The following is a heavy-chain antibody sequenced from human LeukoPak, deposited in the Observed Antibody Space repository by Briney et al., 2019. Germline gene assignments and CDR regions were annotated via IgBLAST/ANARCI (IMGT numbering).Heavy chain of an antibody. D-gene: IGHD1-26*01. CDR1: GFTFSNAW. V-gene: IGHV3-15*01. J-gene: IGHJ3*02. Sequence: GGSLRLSCAASGFTFSNAWMSWVRQAPGKGLEWVGRIKSKTDGGTTDYAAPVKGRFTISRDDSKTTLYLQMNSLKTKDTAVYYCRVNSDDVFDIWGQGTMVTVSS. CDR3: RVNSDDVFDI. CDR2: IKSKTDGGTT.